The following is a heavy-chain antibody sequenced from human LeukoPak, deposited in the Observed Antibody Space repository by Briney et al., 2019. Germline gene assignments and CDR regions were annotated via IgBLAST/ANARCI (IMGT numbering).Heavy chain of an antibody. CDR3: AKDMTYRVGATDAFDI. V-gene: IGHV3-9*01. J-gene: IGHJ3*02. CDR2: ISWNSGSI. Sequence: GRSLRLSCAASGFTFDDYAMHWVRQAPGKGLEWVSGISWNSGSIGYADSVKGRFTISRDNAKNSLYLQMNSLRAEDTALYYCAKDMTYRVGATDAFDIRGQGTMVTVSS. D-gene: IGHD1-26*01. CDR1: GFTFDDYA.